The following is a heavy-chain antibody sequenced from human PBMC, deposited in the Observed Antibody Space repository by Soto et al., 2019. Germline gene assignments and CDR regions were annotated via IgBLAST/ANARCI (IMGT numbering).Heavy chain of an antibody. D-gene: IGHD2-21*02. CDR3: TSLSVTDNEGDVINY. J-gene: IGHJ4*02. V-gene: IGHV3-73*02. CDR1: GYSFSGSA. Sequence: EVHLVESGGGLVQPGGSLKLSCAASGYSFSGSALHWVRQASGKGLEWIGRIRSKVYSYATTYAASVKGRFTISRDDSKNTAYLQMNSLKTEDTAVYYCTSLSVTDNEGDVINYWGQGTLVTVSS. CDR2: IRSKVYSYAT.